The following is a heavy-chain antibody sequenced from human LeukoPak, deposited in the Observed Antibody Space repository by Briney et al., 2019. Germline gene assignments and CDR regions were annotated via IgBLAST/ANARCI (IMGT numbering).Heavy chain of an antibody. V-gene: IGHV1-2*02. D-gene: IGHD2-2*01. CDR2: INPKSGDS. CDR1: GYTFTGYY. Sequence: ASVKVSCKASGYTFTGYYMHWVRQAPGQGLEWMGWINPKSGDSNYAQKFQGRVTLTSDTSISTAYMELNSLTSDDTAMYCCAKDGISTTWYDYYYYMDVWGQGTTVTVS. CDR3: AKDGISTTWYDYYYYMDV. J-gene: IGHJ6*03.